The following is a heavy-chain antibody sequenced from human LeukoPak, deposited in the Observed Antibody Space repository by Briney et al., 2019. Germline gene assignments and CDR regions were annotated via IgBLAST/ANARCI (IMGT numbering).Heavy chain of an antibody. CDR1: GYSFTSYW. Sequence: THGESLKISCQGSGYSFTSYWIGWVRQLPGKGLEWMGIIYPGDSDTSYSPSFQGQVTISADKSISTAYLQWSSLKASDTAMYYCARGGPINWFDPWGQGTLVTVSS. CDR2: IYPGDSDT. V-gene: IGHV5-51*01. J-gene: IGHJ5*02. D-gene: IGHD3-16*01. CDR3: ARGGPINWFDP.